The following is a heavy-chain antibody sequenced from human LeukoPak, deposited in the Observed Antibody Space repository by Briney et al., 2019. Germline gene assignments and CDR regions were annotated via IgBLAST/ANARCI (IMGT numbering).Heavy chain of an antibody. CDR3: ARGYYGMDL. CDR2: INPKTGDT. V-gene: IGHV1-2*02. Sequence: GASVKVSCKASGYTFIGQYLYWARQTPGQGLEWMGWINPKTGDTDSAQNFQGRVTMTRDTPVNTVYTELSRLTSDDTAVYYCARGYYGMDLWGQGTTVTVSS. CDR1: GYTFIGQY. J-gene: IGHJ6*02.